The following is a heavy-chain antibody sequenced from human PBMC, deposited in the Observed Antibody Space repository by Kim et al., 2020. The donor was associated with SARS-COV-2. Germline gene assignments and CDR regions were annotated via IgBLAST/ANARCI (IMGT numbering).Heavy chain of an antibody. CDR3: ARGKGYYYDTRGNAKGWFDA. V-gene: IGHV4-31*03. CDR2: VYYSGKT. J-gene: IGHJ5*02. Sequence: SETLSLTCTVSGGSIASGGDYWTWIRQHPGEGPEWIGYVYYSGKTYYNPSLQSRLSISVDTSKNHFSLNLTSVTAADTAVYYCARGKGYYYDTRGNAKGWFDAGGQGTRVTVSS. CDR1: GGSIASGGDY. D-gene: IGHD3-22*01.